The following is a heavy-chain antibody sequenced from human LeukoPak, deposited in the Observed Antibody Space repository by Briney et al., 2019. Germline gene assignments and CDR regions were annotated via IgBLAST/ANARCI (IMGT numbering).Heavy chain of an antibody. D-gene: IGHD2-2*02. CDR2: IYYSGST. CDR3: ARDLGYCSSTSCYTGGVDAFDI. Sequence: SETLSLTCTASGGSISSYYWSWIRQPPGKGLEWIGYIYYSGSTNYNPSLKSRVTISVDTSKNQFSLKLSSVTAADTAVYYCARDLGYCSSTSCYTGGVDAFDIWGQGTMVTVSS. V-gene: IGHV4-59*01. J-gene: IGHJ3*02. CDR1: GGSISSYY.